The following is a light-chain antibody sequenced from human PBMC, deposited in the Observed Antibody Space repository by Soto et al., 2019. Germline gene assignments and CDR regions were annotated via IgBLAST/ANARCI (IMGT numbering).Light chain of an antibody. CDR3: QHTNTYPQT. CDR1: QDISKN. CDR2: NAS. J-gene: IGKJ1*01. V-gene: IGKV1-9*01. Sequence: DIQMTQSPSSLSASLGDRVTITCQARQDISKNLVWYQQKPGKAPKLLIYNASDLERGVPSRFSGSGSGTEFTLTISNLHPEDFEPFYCQHTNTYPQTFGHGTKVDIK.